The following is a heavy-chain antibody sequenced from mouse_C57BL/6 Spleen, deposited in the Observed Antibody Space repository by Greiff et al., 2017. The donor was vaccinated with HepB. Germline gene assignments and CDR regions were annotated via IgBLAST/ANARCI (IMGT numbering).Heavy chain of an antibody. J-gene: IGHJ3*01. CDR3: ARGDSNYAFAY. Sequence: VKLQESGAELARPGASVKLSCKASGYTFTSYGISWVKQRTGQGLEWIGEIYPRSGNTYYNEKFKGKATLTADKSSSTAYMELRSLTSEDSAVYFCARGDSNYAFAYWGQGTLVTVSA. CDR1: GYTFTSYG. CDR2: IYPRSGNT. V-gene: IGHV1-81*01. D-gene: IGHD2-5*01.